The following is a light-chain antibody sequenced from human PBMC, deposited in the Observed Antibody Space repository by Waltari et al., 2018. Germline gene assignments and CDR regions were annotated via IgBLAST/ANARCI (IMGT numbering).Light chain of an antibody. CDR1: QRVKAN. CDR2: SAS. J-gene: IGKJ2*01. V-gene: IGKV3-15*01. Sequence: EVLMTQSPATLSVSPGERATLPCRASQRVKANVAWYQQRPGQAPRLLIYSASTRATGIPARFSGSGDGTAFTLTITSLQSEDFAVYYCQQGYTFGQGTKLEIK. CDR3: QQGYT.